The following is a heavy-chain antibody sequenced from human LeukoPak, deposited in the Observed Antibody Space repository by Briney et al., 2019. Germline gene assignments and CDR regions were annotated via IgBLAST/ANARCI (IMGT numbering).Heavy chain of an antibody. CDR3: ARRLYSNSDPNWFDP. D-gene: IGHD6-13*01. J-gene: IGHJ5*02. Sequence: SETLSLTCTVSGGSISSYYWSWIRKPPGKGLEWIGYIYYSGSTNYNPSLKSRVTISVDTPKNQFFLNLSSVTAADTAVYYCARRLYSNSDPNWFDPWGQGTLVTVSS. CDR2: IYYSGST. CDR1: GGSISSYY. V-gene: IGHV4-59*08.